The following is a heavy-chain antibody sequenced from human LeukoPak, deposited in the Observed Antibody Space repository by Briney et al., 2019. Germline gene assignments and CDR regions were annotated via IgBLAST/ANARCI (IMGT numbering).Heavy chain of an antibody. CDR1: GFTFSSYA. CDR2: ISYDGSNK. CDR3: ARAPPTPEGY. Sequence: GGSLRLSCAASGFTFSSYAMHWVRQAPGKGLEWVAVISYDGSNKYYADSVKGRFTISRDNSKNTLYLQMNSLRAEDTAVYYCARAPPTPEGYWGQGTLVTVSS. J-gene: IGHJ4*02. V-gene: IGHV3-30-3*01.